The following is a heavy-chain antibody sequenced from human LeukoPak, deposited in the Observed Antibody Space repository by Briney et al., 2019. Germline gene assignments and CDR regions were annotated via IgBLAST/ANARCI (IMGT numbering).Heavy chain of an antibody. CDR1: GFTFSNAW. V-gene: IGHV3-15*01. CDR2: IKSKTDGGTT. CDR3: TTLDSSGYYGYFDY. Sequence: IPGGSLRLSCAASGFTFSNAWMSWVRQAPRKGLEWVGRIKSKTDGGTTDYAAPVKGRFTISRDDSKNTLYLQMNSLKTEDTAVYYCTTLDSSGYYGYFDYWGQGTLVTVSS. J-gene: IGHJ4*02. D-gene: IGHD3-22*01.